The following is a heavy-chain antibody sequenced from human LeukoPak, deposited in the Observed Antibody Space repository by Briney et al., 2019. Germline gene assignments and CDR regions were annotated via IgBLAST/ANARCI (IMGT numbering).Heavy chain of an antibody. CDR2: ISGSGGST. J-gene: IGHJ3*02. V-gene: IGHV3-23*01. Sequence: GGSLRLSCAASGFTFSSYAMSWVRQAPGKGLEWVSAISGSGGSTYYADSVKGRFTISRDNSKNTLYLQMNSLRAEDTAVYYCAKAVLGASTSCCEDAFDIWGQGTMVPVSS. CDR3: AKAVLGASTSCCEDAFDI. CDR1: GFTFSSYA. D-gene: IGHD2-2*01.